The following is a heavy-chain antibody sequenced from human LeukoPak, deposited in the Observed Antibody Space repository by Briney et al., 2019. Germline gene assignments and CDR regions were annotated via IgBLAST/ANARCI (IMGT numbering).Heavy chain of an antibody. J-gene: IGHJ4*02. CDR2: IYYSGST. CDR1: GGSISSSSYY. V-gene: IGHV4-39*02. D-gene: IGHD3-10*01. Sequence: PSETLSLTCTVSGGSISSSSYYWGWIRQPPGKGLEWIGSIYYSGSTYYNPSLKSRVTISVYTSKNHFSLKLSSVAAAEPAVYYCASIRYNYGSGSYYTFHTLDYWGQGTLVTVSS. CDR3: ASIRYNYGSGSYYTFHTLDY.